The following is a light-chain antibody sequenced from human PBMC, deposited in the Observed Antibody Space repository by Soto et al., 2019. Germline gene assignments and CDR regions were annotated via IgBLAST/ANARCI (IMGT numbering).Light chain of an antibody. Sequence: EIVLTQSPGTLSLSPGERATLSCWASQSLSSNYLAWYQQKPGQAPRLLISGSSIRATGIPARFSGSGSGTNSTLTISSLEPEDFAVFYCQQYGSSPFTFGPGTKVDFK. J-gene: IGKJ3*01. CDR2: GSS. CDR1: QSLSSNY. V-gene: IGKV3-20*01. CDR3: QQYGSSPFT.